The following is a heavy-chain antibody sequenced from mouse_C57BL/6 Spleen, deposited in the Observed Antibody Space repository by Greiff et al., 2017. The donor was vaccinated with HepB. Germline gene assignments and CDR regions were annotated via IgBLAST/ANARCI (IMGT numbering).Heavy chain of an antibody. V-gene: IGHV1-82*01. J-gene: IGHJ1*03. D-gene: IGHD1-1*01. Sequence: QVQLQQSGPELVKPGDSVKISCKASGYAFSSSWMNWVKQRPGKGLEWIGRIYPGDGDTNYNGKFKGKATLTADKSSSTAYMQLSSLTSEDSAVYFCAREVDYYGSSFWYFDVWGTGTTVTVSS. CDR2: IYPGDGDT. CDR3: AREVDYYGSSFWYFDV. CDR1: GYAFSSSW.